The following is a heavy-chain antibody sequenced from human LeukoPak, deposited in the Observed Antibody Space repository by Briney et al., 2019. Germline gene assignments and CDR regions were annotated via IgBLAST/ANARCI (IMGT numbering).Heavy chain of an antibody. CDR3: VATAGYYYYYMDV. CDR1: GYTFTSYY. CDR2: INPSGGST. V-gene: IGHV1-46*01. J-gene: IGHJ6*03. Sequence: ASVKVSCKASGYTFTSYYMHWVRQAPGQGLEWMGIINPSGGSTSYAQKFQGRVTMTRDMSTSTVYMELSSLRSEDTAVYYCVATAGYYYYYMDVWGKGTTVTVSS. D-gene: IGHD6-19*01.